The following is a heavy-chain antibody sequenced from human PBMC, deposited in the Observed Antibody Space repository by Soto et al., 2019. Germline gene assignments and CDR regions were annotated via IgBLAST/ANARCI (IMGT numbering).Heavy chain of an antibody. V-gene: IGHV4-59*01. CDR2: IYYSGIT. J-gene: IGHJ4*02. CDR3: ASALFHSSGRPL. D-gene: IGHD6-19*01. CDR1: GGSIGSYY. Sequence: QVQLKESAPGLVKPSETLSLTCTVSGGSIGSYYWSWVRQPPGKGLEWIGYIYYSGITNYNPSLKSRVTISIDTYKNQFALNLRSVTAADTAVYYCASALFHSSGRPLWSQGTLVTVSS.